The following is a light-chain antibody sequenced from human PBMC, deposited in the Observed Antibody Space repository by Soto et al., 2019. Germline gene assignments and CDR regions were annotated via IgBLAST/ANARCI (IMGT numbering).Light chain of an antibody. CDR1: QSVSSY. CDR2: DAT. J-gene: IGKJ4*01. V-gene: IGKV3-11*01. Sequence: EIVLTQSPATLSLSPGERATLSCRASQSVSSYVAWFQQKPGQAPRLLIYDATNRATGIPARFSGSGSGTDFTLTISSLEFEDFAVYYCQQRLNWPLTFGGGTKVDIK. CDR3: QQRLNWPLT.